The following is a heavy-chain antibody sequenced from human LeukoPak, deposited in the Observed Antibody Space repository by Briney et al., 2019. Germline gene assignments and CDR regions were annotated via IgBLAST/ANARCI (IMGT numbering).Heavy chain of an antibody. CDR3: VRDLYGSGIVIDY. CDR1: GFTFSTYS. J-gene: IGHJ4*02. Sequence: GGSLRLSCAASGFTFSTYSMNCVRQAPGKGLEWVSCISSSSNYIYYADSVKGRFTISRDNAKNSLYLQMNSLRAEDTAVYYCVRDLYGSGIVIDYWGQGTLVTVSS. D-gene: IGHD3-10*01. V-gene: IGHV3-21*01. CDR2: ISSSSNYI.